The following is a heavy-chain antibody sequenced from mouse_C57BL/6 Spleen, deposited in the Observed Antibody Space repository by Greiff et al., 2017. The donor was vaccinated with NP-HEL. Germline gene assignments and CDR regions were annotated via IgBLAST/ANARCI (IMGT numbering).Heavy chain of an antibody. D-gene: IGHD2-2*01. CDR2: ISSGSSTI. CDR3: ASTHGYYFDY. J-gene: IGHJ2*01. V-gene: IGHV5-17*01. CDR1: GFTFSDYG. Sequence: EVMLVESGGGLVKPGGSLKLSCAASGFTFSDYGMHWVRQAPEKGLEWVAYISSGSSTIYYADTVKGRFTISRDNAKNTLFLQMTSLRSEDTAMYYCASTHGYYFDYWGQGTTLTVSS.